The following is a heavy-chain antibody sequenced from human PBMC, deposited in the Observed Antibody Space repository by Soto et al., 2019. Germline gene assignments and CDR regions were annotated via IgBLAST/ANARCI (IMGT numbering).Heavy chain of an antibody. Sequence: SETLSLTCHVSGGSFSTSSYYWGWIRQPPGKGLEWIGSLYYSGTTYYNPSLKRRVTISVDRTKNHFSLNLTSVTAADMAVYYCVRPAGSSSNWGEFDTWGQGTLVTVSS. J-gene: IGHJ5*02. CDR2: LYYSGTT. CDR3: VRPAGSSSNWGEFDT. CDR1: GGSFSTSSYY. V-gene: IGHV4-39*01. D-gene: IGHD3-16*01.